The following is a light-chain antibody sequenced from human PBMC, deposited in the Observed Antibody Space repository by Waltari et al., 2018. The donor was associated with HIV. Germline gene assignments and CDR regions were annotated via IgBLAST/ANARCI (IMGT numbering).Light chain of an antibody. CDR1: QSVNTN. CDR2: DVS. CDR3: QQYNNWLT. J-gene: IGKJ4*01. V-gene: IGKV3-15*01. Sequence: IVMTQSPATLSVSPGERATLSCRASQSVNTNLAWYQQKPGQAPRLLIYDVSTRATGIPARFSGSGSGTEFTLTISSLQSEGFAIYYCQQYNNWLTFGGGTKVEIK.